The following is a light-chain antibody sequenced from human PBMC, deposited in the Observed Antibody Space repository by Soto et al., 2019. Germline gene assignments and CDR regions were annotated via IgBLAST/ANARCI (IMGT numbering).Light chain of an antibody. J-gene: IGLJ2*01. CDR1: SSDVGGYNY. V-gene: IGLV2-14*03. Sequence: QSALTQPASVSGSPGQSITISCTGTSSDVGGYNYVSWYQQHPGKAPKLMIYDVSSRTSGVSNRFSGSKSGNTASLTISGLLSEDEADYYCTSYTTNKTPLFGGGTKLTVL. CDR2: DVS. CDR3: TSYTTNKTPL.